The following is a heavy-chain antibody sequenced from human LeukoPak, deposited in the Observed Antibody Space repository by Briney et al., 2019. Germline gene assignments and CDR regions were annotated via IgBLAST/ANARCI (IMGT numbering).Heavy chain of an antibody. CDR3: ARGRQFCSGGSCYPRNFDL. D-gene: IGHD2-15*01. CDR2: IYYSGST. Sequence: PSETLSLTCTVSGGSISSYYWSWIRQPPGKGLEWIGYIYYSGSTNYNPSLKSRVTISVDTSKNQFSLKLSSVTAADTAVYYCARGRQFCSGGSCYPRNFDLWGRGTLVTVSS. CDR1: GGSISSYY. V-gene: IGHV4-59*12. J-gene: IGHJ2*01.